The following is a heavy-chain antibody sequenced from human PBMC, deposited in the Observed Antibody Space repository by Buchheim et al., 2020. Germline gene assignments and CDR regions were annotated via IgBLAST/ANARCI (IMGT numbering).Heavy chain of an antibody. D-gene: IGHD3-10*01. Sequence: QVQLVQSGAEVKKPGASVKVSCKASGYTFTSYYMHWVRQAPGQGLEWMGIINPSGGSTSYAQKFQGRVIMTRDTSTSTVYMELSSLRSEDTAVYYCARYPLWFGELLKTYGMDVWGQGTT. CDR3: ARYPLWFGELLKTYGMDV. J-gene: IGHJ6*02. CDR1: GYTFTSYY. V-gene: IGHV1-46*01. CDR2: INPSGGST.